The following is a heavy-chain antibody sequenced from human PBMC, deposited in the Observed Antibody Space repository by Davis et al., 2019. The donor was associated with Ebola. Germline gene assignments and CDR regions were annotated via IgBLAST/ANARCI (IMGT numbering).Heavy chain of an antibody. CDR1: GFTFDDYA. D-gene: IGHD2-15*01. Sequence: SLKISCAASGFTFDDYAMHWVRQAPGKGLEWVSGISWNSGSIGYADSVKGRFTISRDNAKNSLYLQMNSLRAEDTALYYCAKVGVAATLYYGMDVWGQGTTVTVSS. CDR3: AKVGVAATLYYGMDV. CDR2: ISWNSGSI. V-gene: IGHV3-9*01. J-gene: IGHJ6*02.